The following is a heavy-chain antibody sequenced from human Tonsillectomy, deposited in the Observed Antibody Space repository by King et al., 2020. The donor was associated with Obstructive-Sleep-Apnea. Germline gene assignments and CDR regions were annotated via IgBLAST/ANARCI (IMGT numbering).Heavy chain of an antibody. J-gene: IGHJ4*02. V-gene: IGHV3-66*01. Sequence: VQLVESGGGLVQPGGSLRLSCAASGFTVSSNYMSLVRQAPGKWLEWFSVIYSCGNTYYSDPLKGRFTISIDNSKNPLYLQMNSLRAEDTAVYYCARRVDYWGQGTLVTVSS. CDR1: GFTVSSNY. CDR3: ARRVDY. CDR2: IYSCGNT.